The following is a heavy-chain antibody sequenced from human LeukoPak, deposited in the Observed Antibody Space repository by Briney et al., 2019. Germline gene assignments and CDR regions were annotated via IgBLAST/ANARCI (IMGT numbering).Heavy chain of an antibody. CDR1: GYSFTNYW. V-gene: IGHV5-51*01. CDR2: LNPSDSDT. CDR3: ARAWNFDY. Sequence: PGESLKISCKGSGYSFTNYWIAWVRQMPGRGLEWMVILNPSDSDTRYSPSFQGQVTISADKSISTAYLQWSSLKASDSAMYYCARAWNFDYWGQGTLVTVSS. D-gene: IGHD1-1*01. J-gene: IGHJ4*02.